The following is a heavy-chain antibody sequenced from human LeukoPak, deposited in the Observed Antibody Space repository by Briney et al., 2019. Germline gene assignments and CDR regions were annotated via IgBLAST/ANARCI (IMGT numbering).Heavy chain of an antibody. Sequence: GGSLRLSCAASGFTFSDYGMRWVRQAPGKGLEWVAVIWHDGSNKYYADSVQGRFTISRDSSKNTLYLQMNSLRAEDTAVYYCAKDGDAGTSYYFYYMDVWGKGTTVTVSS. CDR3: AKDGDAGTSYYFYYMDV. J-gene: IGHJ6*03. CDR2: IWHDGSNK. D-gene: IGHD7-27*01. V-gene: IGHV3-33*06. CDR1: GFTFSDYG.